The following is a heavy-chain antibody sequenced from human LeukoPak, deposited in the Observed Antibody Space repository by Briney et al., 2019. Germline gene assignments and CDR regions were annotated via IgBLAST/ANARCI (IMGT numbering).Heavy chain of an antibody. J-gene: IGHJ5*02. CDR2: ISSSGSTI. Sequence: GGTLRLSCAASGFTFSDSYMSWIRQAPGKGLEWVSYISSSGSTINYADSVKGRFTISRDNAKNSLYLQMDSLRAEDTAVYFCARLGYCGGGSRYPNWFDPWGQGTLVTVSS. V-gene: IGHV3-11*01. D-gene: IGHD2-15*01. CDR3: ARLGYCGGGSRYPNWFDP. CDR1: GFTFSDSY.